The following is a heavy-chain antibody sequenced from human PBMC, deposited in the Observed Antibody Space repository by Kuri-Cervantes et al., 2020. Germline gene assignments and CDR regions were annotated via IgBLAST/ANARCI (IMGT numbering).Heavy chain of an antibody. CDR3: ARLGLNMVRGVILYFQH. V-gene: IGHV1-69*13. J-gene: IGHJ1*01. D-gene: IGHD3-10*01. CDR1: GYTLTELS. Sequence: SVKVSCKVSGYTLTELSMHWVRQAPGQGLEWMGGIIPIFGTANYAQKFQGRVTITADESTSTAYMELSRLRSDDTAVYYCARLGLNMVRGVILYFQHWGQGTLVTVSS. CDR2: IIPIFGTA.